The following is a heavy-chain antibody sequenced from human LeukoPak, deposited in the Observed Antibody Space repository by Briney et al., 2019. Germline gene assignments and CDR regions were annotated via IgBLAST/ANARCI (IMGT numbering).Heavy chain of an antibody. J-gene: IGHJ5*02. D-gene: IGHD6-6*01. CDR2: IYPGDSDT. CDR3: ARHYSSSAFDP. V-gene: IGHV5-51*01. CDR1: GYSFTSYW. Sequence: GESLQISCKGSGYSFTSYWIAWVRQMPGQGLEWMGMIYPGDSDTRYSPSFQGQVTISADKSINTAYLQWSSLQASDTAMYYCARHYSSSAFDPWGQGTLVTVSS.